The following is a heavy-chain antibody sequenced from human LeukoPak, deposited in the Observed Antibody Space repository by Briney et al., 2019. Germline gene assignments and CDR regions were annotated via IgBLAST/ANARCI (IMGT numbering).Heavy chain of an antibody. D-gene: IGHD6-6*01. Sequence: ASVKVSCKASGYTFTGYYVHWVRQAPGQGLEWMGWINPNSGGTNYAQKFQGRVTMTRDTSISTAYMELSRLRSDDTAVYYCATIMSLYSSLDFDYWGQGTLVTVSS. CDR1: GYTFTGYY. CDR3: ATIMSLYSSLDFDY. CDR2: INPNSGGT. J-gene: IGHJ4*02. V-gene: IGHV1-2*02.